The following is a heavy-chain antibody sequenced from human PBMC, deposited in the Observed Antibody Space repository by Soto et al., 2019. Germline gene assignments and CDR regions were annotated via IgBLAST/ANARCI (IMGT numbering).Heavy chain of an antibody. J-gene: IGHJ3*02. V-gene: IGHV5-51*01. CDR3: ARLQQHDAFDI. CDR1: GYSFPSYW. D-gene: IGHD6-13*01. CDR2: IYPGDSDT. Sequence: PGQSLKLSFKGSGYSFPSYWIGWVRQMPGKGLEWMGIIYPGDSDTRYSPSFQGQVTISADKSISTAYLQWSSLKASDTAMYYCARLQQHDAFDIWGQGTMVTVSS.